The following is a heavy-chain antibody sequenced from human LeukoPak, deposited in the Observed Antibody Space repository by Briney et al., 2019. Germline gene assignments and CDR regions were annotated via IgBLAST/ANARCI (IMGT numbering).Heavy chain of an antibody. D-gene: IGHD2-15*01. CDR1: GFTFTSYS. CDR2: TSDRGDYT. CDR3: ARETSSVHSNAGPPFDY. V-gene: IGHV3-23*01. J-gene: IGHJ4*02. Sequence: GGSLRLSCAASGFTFTSYSMSWVRQAPGKGLEWVSGTSDRGDYTYYADSVKGRFTISRDNSKNTLYLQMNSLTADDTAVYYCARETSSVHSNAGPPFDYWGQGTLVTVSS.